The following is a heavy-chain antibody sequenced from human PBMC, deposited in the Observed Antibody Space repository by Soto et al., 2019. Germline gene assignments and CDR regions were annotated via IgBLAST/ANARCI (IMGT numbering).Heavy chain of an antibody. CDR3: AKRGSYCTSNTCYFYFDS. J-gene: IGHJ4*02. Sequence: GGSLRLSCAASGFPFTGYAMNWVRQAPGEGLEWVSTIVGSGASMYYAASVKGRFTISRDTSKNTLYLQMSSLRVDDTAVYYCAKRGSYCTSNTCYFYFDSWGQGTLVTVSS. CDR1: GFPFTGYA. V-gene: IGHV3-23*01. D-gene: IGHD2-2*01. CDR2: IVGSGASM.